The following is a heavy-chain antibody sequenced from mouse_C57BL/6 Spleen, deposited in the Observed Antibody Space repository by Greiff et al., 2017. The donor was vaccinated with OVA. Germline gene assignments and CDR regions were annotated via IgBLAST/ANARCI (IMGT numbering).Heavy chain of an antibody. CDR3: ARGGYARDYYAMDY. CDR2: INPNNGGT. Sequence: VQLQQSGPELVKPGASVKIPCKASGYTFTDYNMDWVKQSHGKSLEWIGDINPNNGGTIYNQKFKGKATLTVDKSSSTAYMELRSLTSEDTAVYYGARGGYARDYYAMDYWGQGTSVTVSS. V-gene: IGHV1-18*01. D-gene: IGHD2-2*01. J-gene: IGHJ4*01. CDR1: GYTFTDYN.